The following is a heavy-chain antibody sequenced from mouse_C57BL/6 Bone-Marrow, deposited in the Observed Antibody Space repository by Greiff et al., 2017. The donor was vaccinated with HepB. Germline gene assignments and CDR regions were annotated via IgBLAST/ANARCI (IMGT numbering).Heavy chain of an antibody. V-gene: IGHV5-4*01. Sequence: EVQWVESGGGLVKPGGSLKLSCAASGFTFSSYAMSWVRQTPEKRLEWVATISDGGSYTYYPDNVKGRFTISRDNAKNNLYLQMSHLKSEDTAMYYCARDFLYYYGSTQFAYWGQGTLVTVSA. D-gene: IGHD1-1*01. CDR3: ARDFLYYYGSTQFAY. CDR2: ISDGGSYT. CDR1: GFTFSSYA. J-gene: IGHJ3*01.